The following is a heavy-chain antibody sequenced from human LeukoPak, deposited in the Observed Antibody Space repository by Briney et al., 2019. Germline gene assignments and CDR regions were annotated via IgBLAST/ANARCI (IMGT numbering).Heavy chain of an antibody. CDR1: GFTFSSYS. D-gene: IGHD2-21*02. V-gene: IGHV3-48*01. J-gene: IGHJ3*01. CDR2: ISSSSNTK. Sequence: GGSLRLSCAASGFTFSSYSMSWVRQAPWKGLEWVSFISSSSNTKYNADSVKGRFTISRNNAKNSLNLQMNSLRAEDTAVYYCAKDSYQGDWGLDAFDVWGQGTMVTVSS. CDR3: AKDSYQGDWGLDAFDV.